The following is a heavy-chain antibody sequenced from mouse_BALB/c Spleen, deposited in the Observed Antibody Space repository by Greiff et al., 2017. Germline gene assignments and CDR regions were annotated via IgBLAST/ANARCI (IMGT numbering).Heavy chain of an antibody. CDR3: ARDRGGNYVFDC. CDR2: ISDGGSYT. Sequence: EVKLMESGGGLVKPGGSLKLSCAASGFTFSDYYMYWVRQTPEKRLEWVATISDGGSYTYYPDSVKGRFTISRDNAKNNLYLQMSSLKSEDTAMYYCARDRGGNYVFDCWGQGTTLTVSS. V-gene: IGHV5-4*02. D-gene: IGHD2-1*01. CDR1: GFTFSDYY. J-gene: IGHJ2*01.